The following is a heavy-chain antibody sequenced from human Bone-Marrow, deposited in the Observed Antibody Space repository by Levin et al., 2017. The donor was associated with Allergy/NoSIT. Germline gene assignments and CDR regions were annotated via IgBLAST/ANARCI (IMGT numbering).Heavy chain of an antibody. CDR2: FDPEDGKI. Sequence: ASVKVSCQVSGYPLSDFSMHWVRQAPGKGLEYMGGFDPEDGKIVYAQKFQDRLTLTEDTSTDTTYMELSSLPSDDTAVYYCASAPPFGSWFGPWGQGTLFIVSS. V-gene: IGHV1-24*01. CDR1: GYPLSDFS. J-gene: IGHJ5*02. CDR3: ASAPPFGSWFGP. D-gene: IGHD3-10*01.